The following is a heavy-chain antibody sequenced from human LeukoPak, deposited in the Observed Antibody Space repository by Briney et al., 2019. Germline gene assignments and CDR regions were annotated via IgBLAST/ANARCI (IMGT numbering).Heavy chain of an antibody. CDR2: IRTKANSYAT. CDR1: GFTFSGSA. Sequence: GRSLRLSCAASGFTFSGSAMNWVRQASGKGLEWVGRIRTKANSYATAYAASVKGRFNISRDDSKNTAYLQMNSLKTEDTAVYYCTDYGMDVWGQGTTVTVSS. V-gene: IGHV3-73*01. J-gene: IGHJ6*02. CDR3: TDYGMDV.